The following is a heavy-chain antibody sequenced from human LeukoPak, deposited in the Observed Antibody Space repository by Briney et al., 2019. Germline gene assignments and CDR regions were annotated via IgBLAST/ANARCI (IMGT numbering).Heavy chain of an antibody. Sequence: KTGGSLRLSCAASGFTFSSYSVHWVRQAPGKGLEWVSSISSGSSYKYYADSLKGRFTISRDNAKNSLYLQMNSLGAEDSAVYYCTRGPTLIRVAGTWPLDYWGQGTLVTVSS. V-gene: IGHV3-21*01. D-gene: IGHD6-19*01. J-gene: IGHJ4*02. CDR3: TRGPTLIRVAGTWPLDY. CDR2: ISSGSSYK. CDR1: GFTFSSYS.